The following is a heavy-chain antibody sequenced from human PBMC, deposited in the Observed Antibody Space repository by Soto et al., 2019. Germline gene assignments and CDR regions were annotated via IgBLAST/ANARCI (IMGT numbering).Heavy chain of an antibody. CDR2: IYSGGST. CDR1: GFTVSSNY. Sequence: LRLSCAASGFTVSSNYMSWVRQAPGKGLEWVSVIYSGGSTYYADSVKGRFTISRDNSKNTLYLQMNSLRAEDTAVYYCARGWAEYYFDYWGQGTLVTVSS. D-gene: IGHD1-26*01. J-gene: IGHJ4*02. V-gene: IGHV3-53*01. CDR3: ARGWAEYYFDY.